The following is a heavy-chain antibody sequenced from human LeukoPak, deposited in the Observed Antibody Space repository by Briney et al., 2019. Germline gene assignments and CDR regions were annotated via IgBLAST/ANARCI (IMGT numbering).Heavy chain of an antibody. J-gene: IGHJ4*02. Sequence: SVKVSCKASGGTFSSYAISWVRQAPGQGLEWMGGIIPIFGTANYAQKFQGRVTITADESTSTAYMELSSLRSEDTAVYYCAREGEANEGYCVLPPGFDYWGQGTLVTVSS. CDR2: IIPIFGTA. V-gene: IGHV1-69*13. CDR3: AREGEANEGYCVLPPGFDY. D-gene: IGHD3-16*01. CDR1: GGTFSSYA.